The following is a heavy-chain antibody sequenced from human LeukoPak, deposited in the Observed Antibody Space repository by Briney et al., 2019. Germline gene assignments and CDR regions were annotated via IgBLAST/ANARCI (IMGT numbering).Heavy chain of an antibody. V-gene: IGHV3-53*01. Sequence: GGSLRLSCAASGFTVSSNYMSWVRQAPGKGLEWVSVIYSGGSTYYADSVKGRFTISRDNAKNSLYLQMNSLRVEDTAVYYCGREWAVDFWGQGTLVTVSS. CDR2: IYSGGST. CDR1: GFTVSSNY. CDR3: GREWAVDF. J-gene: IGHJ4*02.